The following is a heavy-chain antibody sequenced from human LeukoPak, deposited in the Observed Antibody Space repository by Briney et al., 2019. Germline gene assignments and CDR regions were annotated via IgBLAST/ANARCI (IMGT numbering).Heavy chain of an antibody. CDR3: ARRYCTATSCFAYFDY. Sequence: SETLSLTCTVSGGSISTGAYYWSWIRQHPGKGLEWIAYIYYSGITYYNPSLKSRLTISVDTSKNQFSLKLTSVTAADTAVYYCARRYCTATSCFAYFDYWGQGTLVTVSS. J-gene: IGHJ4*02. V-gene: IGHV4-31*03. CDR1: GGSISTGAYY. D-gene: IGHD2-8*02. CDR2: IYYSGIT.